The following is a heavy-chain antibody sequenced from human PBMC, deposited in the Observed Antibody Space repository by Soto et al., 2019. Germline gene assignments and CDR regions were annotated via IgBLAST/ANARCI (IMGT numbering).Heavy chain of an antibody. J-gene: IGHJ6*02. Sequence: PSQTLSLTCVISGDSVSSNSAAWNWIRQSPSRGLEWLGRTYYRSKWYNDYAVSVKSRITINPDTSKNRFSLQLNSVTPEDTAVYYCARGVEMATQLGGMDVWGQGTTVTVSS. CDR3: ARGVEMATQLGGMDV. CDR1: GDSVSSNSAA. V-gene: IGHV6-1*01. CDR2: TYYRSKWYN. D-gene: IGHD2-21*01.